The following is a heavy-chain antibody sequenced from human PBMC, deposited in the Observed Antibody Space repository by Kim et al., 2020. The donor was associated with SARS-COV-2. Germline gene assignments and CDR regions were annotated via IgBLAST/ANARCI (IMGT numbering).Heavy chain of an antibody. D-gene: IGHD3-22*01. CDR1: GGTFSSYA. J-gene: IGHJ4*02. CDR2: IIPIFGTE. CDR3: PRADSYDSSGYSPDY. Sequence: SVKVSCKASGGTFSSYAISWVRQAPGQGLEWMGGIIPIFGTENYSQKFQGRATLTADEPPSTAYMQLSSLTSEDPAVYYCPRADSYDSSGYSPDYRGPG. V-gene: IGHV1-69*13.